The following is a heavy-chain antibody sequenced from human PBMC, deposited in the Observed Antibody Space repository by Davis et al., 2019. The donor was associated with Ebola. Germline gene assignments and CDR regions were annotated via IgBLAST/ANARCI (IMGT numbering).Heavy chain of an antibody. CDR1: GFTFSSYA. J-gene: IGHJ6*03. Sequence: SLKISCAASGFTFSSYAMHWVRQAPGKGLEWVSGLSWNSGSLGYADSVKGRFTISRDNAKNSLYLQMNSLRAEDTAVYYCTTSYSNYVHYYYYMDVWGKGTTVTVSS. D-gene: IGHD4-11*01. V-gene: IGHV3-9*01. CDR3: TTSYSNYVHYYYYMDV. CDR2: LSWNSGSL.